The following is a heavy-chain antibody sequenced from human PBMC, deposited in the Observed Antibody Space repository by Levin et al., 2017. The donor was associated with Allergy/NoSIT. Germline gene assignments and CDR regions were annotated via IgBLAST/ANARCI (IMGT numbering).Heavy chain of an antibody. CDR2: ISAYNGNT. V-gene: IGHV1-18*01. CDR3: ARDNPPRYYYDSSGADY. D-gene: IGHD3-22*01. J-gene: IGHJ4*02. Sequence: ASVKVSCKASGYTFTSYGISWVRQAPGQGLEWMGWISAYNGNTNYAQKLQGRVTMTTDTSTSTAYMELRSLRSDDTAVYYCARDNPPRYYYDSSGADYWGQGTLVTVSS. CDR1: GYTFTSYG.